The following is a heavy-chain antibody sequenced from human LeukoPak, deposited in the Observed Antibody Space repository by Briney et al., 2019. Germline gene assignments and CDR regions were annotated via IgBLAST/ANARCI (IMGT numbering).Heavy chain of an antibody. CDR2: ITESGDGT. CDR1: GSIGIDGY. CDR3: AKDSPVATW. Sequence: GGSLRLSCAVSGSIGIDGYMSWVRQAPRKGLEWVSSITESGDGTYYADSVMGRFTISRDDSKNTLYLQMNSLRDEDTAVYYCAKDSPVATWWGQGTLVTVSS. J-gene: IGHJ4*02. D-gene: IGHD1-26*01. V-gene: IGHV3-23*01.